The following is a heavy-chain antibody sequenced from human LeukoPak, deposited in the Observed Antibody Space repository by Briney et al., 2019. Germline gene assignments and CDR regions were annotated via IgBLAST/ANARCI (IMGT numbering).Heavy chain of an antibody. CDR3: ARDRVTGYPTPYFAY. Sequence: ASVKVSCKASGYTFTSYYMHWVRQAPGQGLEWMGIINPNGGGTSYTQKFQGRVTMTRDMSTSTVYMELSSLRSGDTAVYYCARDRVTGYPTPYFAYWGQGTLVTVSS. D-gene: IGHD5-18*01. CDR2: INPNGGGT. V-gene: IGHV1-46*01. CDR1: GYTFTSYY. J-gene: IGHJ4*02.